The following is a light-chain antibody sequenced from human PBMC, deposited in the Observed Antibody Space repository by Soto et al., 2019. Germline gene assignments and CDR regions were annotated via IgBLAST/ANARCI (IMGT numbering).Light chain of an antibody. V-gene: IGKV3-11*01. CDR1: QSVSSY. J-gene: IGKJ3*01. Sequence: EIVLTQSPATLSLSPGERATLSCRASQSVSSYLAWYQQKPGQAPRLLIYDASNRATGIPARFSGSGSGTDFTLTISSLEPEDFAVYYCQQRSNLVTFGPGTKEDIK. CDR2: DAS. CDR3: QQRSNLVT.